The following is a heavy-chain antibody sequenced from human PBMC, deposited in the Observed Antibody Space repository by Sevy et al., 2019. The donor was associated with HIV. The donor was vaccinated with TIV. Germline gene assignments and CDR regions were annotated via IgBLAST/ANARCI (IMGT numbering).Heavy chain of an antibody. V-gene: IGHV3-15*06. Sequence: GGSLRLSCAASGFTFSNSFMSWARQAPGRGLEWVGRITRKIDGETTLYAAPMKGRFTISRDDSRNTMYLQMDSLKIEDTAMYYCGTGDAYDVSGQGTTVTVSS. CDR2: ITRKIDGETT. CDR3: GTGDAYDV. D-gene: IGHD7-27*01. CDR1: GFTFSNSF. J-gene: IGHJ3*01.